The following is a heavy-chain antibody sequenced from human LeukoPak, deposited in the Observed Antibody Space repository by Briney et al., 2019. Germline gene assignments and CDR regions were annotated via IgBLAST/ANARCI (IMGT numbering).Heavy chain of an antibody. J-gene: IGHJ4*02. CDR3: ARDRSTVTTWVDY. CDR1: GFTFSSYA. D-gene: IGHD4-17*01. V-gene: IGHV3-23*01. CDR2: VGGSGTNT. Sequence: GGSLRLSCAASGFTFSSYAMSWVRQAPGKGLEWVSTVGGSGTNTFFADSVKGRFTISRDNSKNTLYLQMNSLRAEDTAVYYCARDRSTVTTWVDYWGQGTLVTVSS.